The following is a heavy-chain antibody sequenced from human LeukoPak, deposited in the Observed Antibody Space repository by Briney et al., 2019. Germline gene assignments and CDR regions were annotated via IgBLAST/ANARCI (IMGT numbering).Heavy chain of an antibody. Sequence: SETLSLTCAVYGGSFSGYYWSWIRQPPGKGLEWIGGIYYSGSTYYNPSLKSRVTISVDTSKNQFSLKLSSVTAADTAVYYCARHGHPLGYSGYGYFDYWGQGTLVTVSS. CDR2: IYYSGST. CDR3: ARHGHPLGYSGYGYFDY. V-gene: IGHV4-34*01. CDR1: GGSFSGYY. D-gene: IGHD5-12*01. J-gene: IGHJ4*02.